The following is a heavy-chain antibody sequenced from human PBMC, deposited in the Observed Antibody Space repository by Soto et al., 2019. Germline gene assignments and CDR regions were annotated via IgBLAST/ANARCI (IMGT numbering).Heavy chain of an antibody. D-gene: IGHD2-2*02. V-gene: IGHV3-21*01. CDR1: GFTFSTYS. J-gene: IGHJ6*02. CDR3: AREYTAWPLAYGLDV. CDR2: ISSRSDI. Sequence: PGGSLRLSCVGSGFTFSTYSINWVRQAPGKGLEWVSSISSRSDIYYADSVKGRFTISRDNAKNSVSLRMSSLRAEDTAVYYCAREYTAWPLAYGLDVWGQGTTVTVSS.